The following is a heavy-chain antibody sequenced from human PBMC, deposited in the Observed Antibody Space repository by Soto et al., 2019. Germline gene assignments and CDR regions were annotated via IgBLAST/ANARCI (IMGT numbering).Heavy chain of an antibody. Sequence: PGGSLILSCAASGFTFSSYAMSWVRQAPGKGLEWVSGISGSGGSTYYADSVKGRFTISRDNSKNTLFLQMNSLRAEDTAVYYCAKGGYYYANNWFDPWGQGTLVTVSS. CDR3: AKGGYYYANNWFDP. D-gene: IGHD3-22*01. V-gene: IGHV3-23*01. CDR1: GFTFSSYA. CDR2: ISGSGGST. J-gene: IGHJ5*02.